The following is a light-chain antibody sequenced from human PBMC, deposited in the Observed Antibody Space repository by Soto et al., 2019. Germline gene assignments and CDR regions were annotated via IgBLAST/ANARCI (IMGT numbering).Light chain of an antibody. CDR1: SSDVGGYNY. J-gene: IGLJ2*01. CDR2: AVS. CDR3: SSYAGSNNLV. V-gene: IGLV2-8*01. Sequence: QSALTQPPSASGSPGQSVTISCTGTSSDVGGYNYVSWYQQHPGKAPKLMIYAVSKRPSGAPDRFSGSKSGNTAALTVSGLEAEDEADYYRSSYAGSNNLVFGGGTKLTVL.